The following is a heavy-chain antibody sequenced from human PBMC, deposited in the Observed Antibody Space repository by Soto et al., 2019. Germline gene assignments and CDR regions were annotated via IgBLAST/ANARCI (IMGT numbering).Heavy chain of an antibody. Sequence: QVQLVQSGAEVKKPGSSVKVSCKASGDTFSTYTITWMRQAPGQGLEWMGGIIPRSATSNYAQKVQGRVTINPDEPPNTAYMELSSLRSEDTAVYYCARGGLVFVPTTVNSDYYYYAMDVWGQGTTVTVSS. CDR3: ARGGLVFVPTTVNSDYYYYAMDV. CDR1: GDTFSTYT. CDR2: IIPRSATS. J-gene: IGHJ6*02. D-gene: IGHD4-17*01. V-gene: IGHV1-69*05.